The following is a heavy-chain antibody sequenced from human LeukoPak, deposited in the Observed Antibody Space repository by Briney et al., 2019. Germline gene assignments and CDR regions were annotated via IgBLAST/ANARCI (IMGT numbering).Heavy chain of an antibody. J-gene: IGHJ4*02. CDR3: ARDPDRDGYSH. Sequence: SETLSLTCTVSGGSISSYYWSWIRQPPGKGLEWIGYIYYSGSTNYNPSLKSRVTISVDTSKNQFSLKLSSVTAADTAVYYCARDPDRDGYSHWGQGTLVTVSS. D-gene: IGHD5-24*01. V-gene: IGHV4-59*01. CDR2: IYYSGST. CDR1: GGSISSYY.